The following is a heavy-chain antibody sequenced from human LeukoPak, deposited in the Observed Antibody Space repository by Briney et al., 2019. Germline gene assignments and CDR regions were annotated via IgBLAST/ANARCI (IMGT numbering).Heavy chain of an antibody. V-gene: IGHV3-30*03. D-gene: IGHD1-26*01. Sequence: PGGSLRLSCAASGFTFSSYSMNWVRQAPGKGLEWVAVISYDGSNKYYADSVKGRFTISRDNSKNTLYLQMNSLRAEDTAVYYCARDKAVGATGALYYYYYGMDVWGQGTTVTVSS. CDR2: ISYDGSNK. CDR3: ARDKAVGATGALYYYYYGMDV. CDR1: GFTFSSYS. J-gene: IGHJ6*02.